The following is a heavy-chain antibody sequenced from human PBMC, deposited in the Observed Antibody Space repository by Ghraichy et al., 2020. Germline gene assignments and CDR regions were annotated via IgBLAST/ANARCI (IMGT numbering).Heavy chain of an antibody. V-gene: IGHV1-69*06. CDR2: IIPIFGTA. D-gene: IGHD2-2*01. CDR1: GGTFSSYA. CDR3: ARGRIDCSSTSCYSNYYYYGMDV. J-gene: IGHJ6*02. Sequence: SVKVSCKASGGTFSSYAISWVRQAPGQGLEWMGGIIPIFGTANYAQKFQGRVTITADKSTSTAYMELSSLRSEDTAVYYCARGRIDCSSTSCYSNYYYYGMDVWGQGTTVTVSS.